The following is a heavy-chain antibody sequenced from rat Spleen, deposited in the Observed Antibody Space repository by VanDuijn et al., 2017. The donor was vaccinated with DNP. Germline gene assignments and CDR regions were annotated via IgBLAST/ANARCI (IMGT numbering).Heavy chain of an antibody. J-gene: IGHJ1*01. V-gene: IGHV5-19*01. CDR3: ARGSTSIYWYFDF. CDR1: GFSLTTYG. D-gene: IGHD3-1*01. CDR2: SSPSGSRT. Sequence: VQLKESGPGLVQPSQTLSLTCIVSGFSLTTYGVSWVRQPPGKGLEWVAASSPSGSRTYYADSVKGRFTISRDDAKSGLYLQMNSLKSEDTATYYCARGSTSIYWYFDFWGPGTMVTVSS.